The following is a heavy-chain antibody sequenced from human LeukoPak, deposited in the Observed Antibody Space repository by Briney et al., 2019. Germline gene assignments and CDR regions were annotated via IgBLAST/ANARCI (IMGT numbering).Heavy chain of an antibody. CDR2: ISTDGYTT. CDR1: GLAFSAYK. Sequence: GGSLRLSCAASGLAFSAYKMHWVRQAPRKGLVWVSRISTDGYTTDYADSVKGRFTISRDNAKNTVYLQMNSLRAEDTAVYYCARDHFFTMDVWGQGITVTVSS. CDR3: ARDHFFTMDV. V-gene: IGHV3-74*01. J-gene: IGHJ6*02.